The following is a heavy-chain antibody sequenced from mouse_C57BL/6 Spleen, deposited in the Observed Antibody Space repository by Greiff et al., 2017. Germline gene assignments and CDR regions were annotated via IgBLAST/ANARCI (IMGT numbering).Heavy chain of an antibody. CDR1: GYTFTSYW. V-gene: IGHV1-64*01. CDR3: ARVYDGYYDYAMDY. D-gene: IGHD2-3*01. J-gene: IGHJ4*01. Sequence: QVHVKQSGAELVKPGASVKLSCKASGYTFTSYWMHWVKQRPGQGLEWIGMIHPNSGSTNYNEKFKSKATLTVDKSSSTAYMQLSSLPSEDSAVYYCARVYDGYYDYAMDYWGQGTSVTVSS. CDR2: IHPNSGST.